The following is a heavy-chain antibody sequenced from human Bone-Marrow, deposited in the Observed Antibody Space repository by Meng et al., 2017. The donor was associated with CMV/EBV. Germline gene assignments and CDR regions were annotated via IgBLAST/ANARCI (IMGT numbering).Heavy chain of an antibody. CDR3: ARETPGEYYSDNNGYYYFDY. CDR1: GFSVHSDSIY. CDR2: GFDTWST. D-gene: IGHD3-22*01. J-gene: IGHJ4*02. Sequence: SETLSLTCTVSGFSVHSDSIYWSWIRQPPGKGLEWIGHGFDTWSTNYNSFLKSRVTITIDTSKNQFSLKMCSVTAAHTAVYFCARETPGEYYSDNNGYYYFDYWGQGALVTVSS. V-gene: IGHV4-61*01.